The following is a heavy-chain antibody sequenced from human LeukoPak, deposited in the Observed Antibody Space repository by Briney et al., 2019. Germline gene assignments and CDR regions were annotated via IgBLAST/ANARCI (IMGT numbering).Heavy chain of an antibody. V-gene: IGHV3-21*01. D-gene: IGHD6-6*01. Sequence: GGSLRLSCAASGFTFSSYSMNWVRQAPGKGLEWVSSISSSSSYIYYADSVKGRFTISRDNAKNSLYLQMNSLRAEDTAVYYCARDPAYSSSGWVYFDYWGQGTLVTVSS. CDR2: ISSSSSYI. CDR1: GFTFSSYS. J-gene: IGHJ4*02. CDR3: ARDPAYSSSGWVYFDY.